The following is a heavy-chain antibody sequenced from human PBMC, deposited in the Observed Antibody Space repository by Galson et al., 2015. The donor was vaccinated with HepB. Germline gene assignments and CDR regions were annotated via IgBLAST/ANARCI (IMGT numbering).Heavy chain of an antibody. Sequence: SLRLSCAASGFTFSSYSMNWVRQAPGKGLEWVSYISSSSSTIYYADSVKGRFTISRDNAKNSLYLQMNSLRAEDTAVYYCARDSGSSSWYPTERYFDLWGRGTLVTVSS. J-gene: IGHJ2*01. CDR2: ISSSSSTI. D-gene: IGHD6-13*01. CDR1: GFTFSSYS. CDR3: ARDSGSSSWYPTERYFDL. V-gene: IGHV3-48*01.